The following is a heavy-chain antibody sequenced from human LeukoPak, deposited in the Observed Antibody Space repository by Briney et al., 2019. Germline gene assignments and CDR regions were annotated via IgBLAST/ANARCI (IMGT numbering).Heavy chain of an antibody. V-gene: IGHV3-33*06. CDR3: AKDGSGSHHLVFRMDV. CDR2: IWYDGSNK. D-gene: IGHD3-10*01. CDR1: GFTFSSYG. Sequence: QPGRFLRLSCAASGFTFSSYGMHWVRQAPGKGLEWVAVIWYDGSNKYYADSVKGRFTISRDNSKNTLYLQMNSLRAEDTAVYYCAKDGSGSHHLVFRMDVWGQGTTVTVSS. J-gene: IGHJ6*02.